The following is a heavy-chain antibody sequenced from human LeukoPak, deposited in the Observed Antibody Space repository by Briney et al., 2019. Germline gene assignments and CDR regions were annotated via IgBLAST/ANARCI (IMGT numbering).Heavy chain of an antibody. V-gene: IGHV4-59*12. CDR3: AREPLGYCSSSSCSDAFDI. CDR1: GGSINGYY. Sequence: PSETLSLTCTVSGGSINGYYWSWIRQPPGKGLEWIGYIYYNGNTNYNPSLKSRVTFSEDPSKNQFSLKLSSVTAADTAVYYCAREPLGYCSSSSCSDAFDIWGQGTMVTVSS. CDR2: IYYNGNT. D-gene: IGHD2-2*01. J-gene: IGHJ3*02.